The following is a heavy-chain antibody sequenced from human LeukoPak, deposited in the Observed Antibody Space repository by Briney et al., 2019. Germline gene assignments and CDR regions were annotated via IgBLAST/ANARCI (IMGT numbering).Heavy chain of an antibody. J-gene: IGHJ4*02. CDR3: ARVGGGPPIVVMAGFDY. V-gene: IGHV4-61*10. CDR2: IYHTGKT. D-gene: IGHD6-19*01. Sequence: SETLSLTCSVSGDSVTRDSYYWSWVRQPAGKGLEWIGSIYHTGKTQYTPSLKSRVTISIDTSRNQFSLKLNSVTAADTAVYYCARVGGGPPIVVMAGFDYWGQGMLVTVSS. CDR1: GDSVTRDSYY.